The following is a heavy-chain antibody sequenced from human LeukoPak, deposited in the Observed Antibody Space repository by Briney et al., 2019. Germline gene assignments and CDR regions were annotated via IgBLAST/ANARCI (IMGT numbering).Heavy chain of an antibody. CDR1: GSTFSSYG. D-gene: IGHD3-10*01. CDR2: ISYDGSNK. Sequence: LPGRSLRLSCAASGSTFSSYGMHWVRQAPGKGLEWVAVISYDGSNKYYADSVKGRFTISRDNSKNTLYLQMNSLRAEDTAVYYCAKSVGSGSPTPDYWGQGTLVTVSS. V-gene: IGHV3-30*18. J-gene: IGHJ4*02. CDR3: AKSVGSGSPTPDY.